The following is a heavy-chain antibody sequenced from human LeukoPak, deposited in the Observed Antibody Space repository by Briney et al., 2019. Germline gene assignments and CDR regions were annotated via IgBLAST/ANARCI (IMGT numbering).Heavy chain of an antibody. CDR1: GFIFSSSG. J-gene: IGHJ4*02. CDR2: IRYDGSYN. D-gene: IGHD4-23*01. Sequence: PGGSLRLSSAASGFIFSSSGMHWVRQAPGKGLEWVAFIRYDGSYNYYADSVKGRFTISRDSSKKTLYLQMNSLRVEDTAVYYCAKAMTTVAPFDYWGQGTLVTVSS. V-gene: IGHV3-30*02. CDR3: AKAMTTVAPFDY.